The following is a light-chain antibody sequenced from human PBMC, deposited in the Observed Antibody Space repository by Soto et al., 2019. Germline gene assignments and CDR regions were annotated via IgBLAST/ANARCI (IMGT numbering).Light chain of an antibody. V-gene: IGLV2-14*03. J-gene: IGLJ1*01. CDR3: YSTRSSTSTFFV. CDR2: GVS. CDR1: SSDIGGSNY. Sequence: QSALTQPASVSGSPGQSITISCAGTSSDIGGSNYVSWYQQHPGKAPKLMIYGVSNRPSGVSNRFSGSKSGNTASLTISGRRAEDVFYFFSYSTRSSTSTFFVFGTGPK.